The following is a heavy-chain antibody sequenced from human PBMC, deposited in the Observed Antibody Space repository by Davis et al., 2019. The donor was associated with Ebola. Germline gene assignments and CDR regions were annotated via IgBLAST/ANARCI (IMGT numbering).Heavy chain of an antibody. CDR2: INPNSGGT. CDR3: AREVVTYNYYYYGMDV. Sequence: AASVKVSCKASGYTFTGFYIHWARQAPGQGLEWMGWINPNSGGTNYAQKFQGWVTMTRDTSISTAYMELSRLRSDDTAVYYCAREVVTYNYYYYGMDVWGQGTTVTVSS. V-gene: IGHV1-2*04. J-gene: IGHJ6*02. D-gene: IGHD3-22*01. CDR1: GYTFTGFY.